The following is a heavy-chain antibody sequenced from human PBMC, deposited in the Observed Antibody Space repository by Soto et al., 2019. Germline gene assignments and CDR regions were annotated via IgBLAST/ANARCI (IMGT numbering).Heavy chain of an antibody. Sequence: PGGSLRLSCAASGLTFRSYWMHWVRQAPGKGLVWVGRIKSDSGTTDYAAPVKGRFTISRDDSKNTLYLQMNSLKIEDTAVYYCIDLGSGAYYYGMYVWGQGTTVTVSS. D-gene: IGHD2-15*01. CDR1: GLTFRSYW. J-gene: IGHJ6*02. CDR3: IDLGSGAYYYGMYV. CDR2: IKSDSGTT. V-gene: IGHV3-15*07.